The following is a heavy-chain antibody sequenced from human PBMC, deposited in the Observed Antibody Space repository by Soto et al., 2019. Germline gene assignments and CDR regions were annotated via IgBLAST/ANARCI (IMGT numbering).Heavy chain of an antibody. CDR1: GGSISSHY. CDR2: IDYSGST. CDR3: ARTYYYDSSGYFQDYYGMDV. J-gene: IGHJ6*02. V-gene: IGHV4-59*11. Sequence: QAQLQESGPGLVKPSETLSLTCTVSGGSISSHYWNWIRQPPGKGLEWIGYIDYSGSTNYNPSLKRRVTISVDTSKNQFSLKVSSVTAADTAVYYCARTYYYDSSGYFQDYYGMDVWGQGTTVTVSS. D-gene: IGHD3-22*01.